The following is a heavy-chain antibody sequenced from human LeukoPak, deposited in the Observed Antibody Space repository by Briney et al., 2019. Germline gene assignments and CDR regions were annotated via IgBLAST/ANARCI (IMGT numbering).Heavy chain of an antibody. CDR1: GFIFSNYG. J-gene: IGHJ4*02. Sequence: GGSLRLSCAASGFIFSNYGMHWVRQAPGKGLEWVAVISFDGGYKYYADSVKGRFTTSRDNSKNNLYLQMNSLRPEDTGVYYCAKSDCAGLCHPFCEFRGQGTLVTVSS. CDR3: AKSDCAGLCHPFCEF. V-gene: IGHV3-30*18. D-gene: IGHD2-21*01. CDR2: ISFDGGYK.